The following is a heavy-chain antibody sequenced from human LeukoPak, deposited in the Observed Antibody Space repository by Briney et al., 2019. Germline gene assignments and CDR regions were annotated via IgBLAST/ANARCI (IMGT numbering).Heavy chain of an antibody. J-gene: IGHJ4*02. CDR1: GYTFTSYA. CDR2: INAGHGNT. D-gene: IGHD1-14*01. Sequence: ASVKISCKASGYTFTSYAIQWVRQAPGQRLEWMGWINAGHGNTKYSQKFQGRVTITRDTSASTAYMELSSLRSEDTAVYYCARGAGFAEPLPEYWGQGTLLTVSS. V-gene: IGHV1-3*01. CDR3: ARGAGFAEPLPEY.